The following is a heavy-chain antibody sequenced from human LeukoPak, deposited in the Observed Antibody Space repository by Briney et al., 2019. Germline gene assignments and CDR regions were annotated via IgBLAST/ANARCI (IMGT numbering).Heavy chain of an antibody. CDR1: GFTFNSYW. CDR2: IKQDGSAQ. J-gene: IGHJ4*02. CDR3: ARDWSSSSGLDY. D-gene: IGHD2-2*01. Sequence: GGSLRLSCAASGFTFNSYWMSWVRQAPGKGLEWVGNIKQDGSAQYYGDSVMGRFTISRDNAKNSLYLQMNSLRVEDTAVYHCARDWSSSSGLDYWGQGTLVTVSS. V-gene: IGHV3-7*01.